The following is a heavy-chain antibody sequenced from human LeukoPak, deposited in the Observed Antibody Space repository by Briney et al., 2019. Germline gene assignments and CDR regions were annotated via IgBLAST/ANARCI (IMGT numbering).Heavy chain of an antibody. CDR3: ARGGCGDSAAPFDD. J-gene: IGHJ4*02. CDR1: GYTFTAYY. V-gene: IGHV1-2*02. D-gene: IGHD2-21*02. Sequence: GASVRVSCKASGYTFTAYYTHWVRQAPGQGLEWMGWINPNSGGTNYAQKFQGRVTMTRDTAISTAYMELRSLRSDDTAVYYCARGGCGDSAAPFDDWGQGTLVPVSS. CDR2: INPNSGGT.